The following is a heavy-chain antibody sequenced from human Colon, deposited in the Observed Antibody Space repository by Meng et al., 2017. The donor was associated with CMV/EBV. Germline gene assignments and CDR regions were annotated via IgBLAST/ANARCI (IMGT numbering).Heavy chain of an antibody. CDR3: ARDSRTHGPYYYHGVDV. J-gene: IGHJ6*02. V-gene: IGHV4-59*01. CDR1: GDSITSSY. Sequence: SETLSLTCTVSGDSITSSYWSWIRQPPGKGLEWIGYIYYSGNTNYNPSLKSRVTISLDTSKNQFSLKLRSVTAADTAVYYCARDSRTHGPYYYHGVDVWGQGTTVTVSS. CDR2: IYYSGNT. D-gene: IGHD2-2*01.